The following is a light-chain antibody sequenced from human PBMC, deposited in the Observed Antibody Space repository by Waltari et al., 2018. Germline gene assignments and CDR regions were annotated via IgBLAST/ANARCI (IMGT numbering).Light chain of an antibody. Sequence: EIVLTQSPGTLSLSPGERATLSCRASQTVSSSYLAWYQQKPGQAPRPRIYGASSRATGIPDRFSGSGSGTDFTLTISRLEPEDFAVYYCQQYGSSPPRTFGQGTKVEIK. J-gene: IGKJ1*01. V-gene: IGKV3-20*01. CDR3: QQYGSSPPRT. CDR1: QTVSSSY. CDR2: GAS.